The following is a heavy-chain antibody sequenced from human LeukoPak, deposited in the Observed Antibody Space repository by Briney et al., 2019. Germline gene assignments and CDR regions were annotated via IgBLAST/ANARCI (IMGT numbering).Heavy chain of an antibody. V-gene: IGHV4-39*01. Sequence: SETLSLTCTVSGGSISSSSYYWGWIRQPPGKGLEWIGSIYYSGSTYYNPSLKSRVTISVDTSKNQFSLKLSSVTAADTAVYYCARGPPGIAAAGTRWFDPWGQGTLVTVSS. J-gene: IGHJ5*02. CDR3: ARGPPGIAAAGTRWFDP. CDR2: IYYSGST. D-gene: IGHD6-13*01. CDR1: GGSISSSSYY.